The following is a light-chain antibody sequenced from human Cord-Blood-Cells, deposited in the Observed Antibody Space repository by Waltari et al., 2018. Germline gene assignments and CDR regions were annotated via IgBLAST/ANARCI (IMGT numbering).Light chain of an antibody. Sequence: DIVMTQSPDALAVPLGERATINCKSSQSVLYSSNNKNYLAWYQQKPGQPPKLLIYWASTRESGVPDRFSGSGSGTDFTLTSSSLQAEDVAVYYCQQYYSTPLTLGGGTKVEIK. J-gene: IGKJ4*01. CDR1: QSVLYSSNNKNY. CDR2: WAS. CDR3: QQYYSTPLT. V-gene: IGKV4-1*01.